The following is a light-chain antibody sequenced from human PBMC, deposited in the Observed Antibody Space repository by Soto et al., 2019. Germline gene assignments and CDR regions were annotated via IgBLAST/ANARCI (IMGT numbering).Light chain of an antibody. V-gene: IGKV1-39*01. Sequence: DIQMTQSPSSLSASVGDRVTITCRASQSITTYLHWYQQKPQTAPKLLIYAASSLQGGVPSRFSGSGSGTEFTLTISSLQPEDFATYYCQQSYRTPYTFGQGTKLEIK. CDR1: QSITTY. CDR3: QQSYRTPYT. J-gene: IGKJ2*01. CDR2: AAS.